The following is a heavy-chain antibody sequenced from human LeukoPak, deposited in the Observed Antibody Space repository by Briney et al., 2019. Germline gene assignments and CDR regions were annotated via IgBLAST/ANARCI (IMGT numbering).Heavy chain of an antibody. CDR3: ATGPPDRYYYYYMDV. V-gene: IGHV4-61*08. J-gene: IGHJ6*03. CDR1: GFSLTTRGVG. Sequence: SGPTLVNPTQTLTLTCTFSGFSLTTRGVGVGWIRQPPGKGLEWIGYIYYSGSTNYNPSLKSRVTISVDTSKNQFSLKLSSVTAADTAVYYCATGPPDRYYYYYMDVWGKGTTVTVSS. CDR2: IYYSGST.